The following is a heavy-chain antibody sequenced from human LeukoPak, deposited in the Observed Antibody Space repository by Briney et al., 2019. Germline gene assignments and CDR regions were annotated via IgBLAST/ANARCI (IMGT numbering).Heavy chain of an antibody. CDR3: ARDREKRITGKGYGMDV. Sequence: GGSLRLSCAASGFTFSSYSMNWVRQAPGKGLEWVSSISSSSSYIYYADSVKGRFTISRDNAKNSLYLQMNSLRAEDTAVYYCARDREKRITGKGYGMDVWGQGTTVTVSS. V-gene: IGHV3-21*01. CDR2: ISSSSSYI. J-gene: IGHJ6*02. D-gene: IGHD1-20*01. CDR1: GFTFSSYS.